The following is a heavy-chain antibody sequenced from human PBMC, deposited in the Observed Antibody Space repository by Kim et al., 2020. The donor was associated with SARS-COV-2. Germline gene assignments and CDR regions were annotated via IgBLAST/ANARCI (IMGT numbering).Heavy chain of an antibody. D-gene: IGHD3-22*01. CDR3: AGAYDSSGYYHIDY. Sequence: SETLSLTCTVSGYSITSGYYWGWIRQPPGKGLEWIGSIYHSGFTYYNPSLKSRVTLSVDTSRNQFSLRLNSVTAAETALYYCAGAYDSSGYYHIDYWGQG. CDR1: GYSITSGYY. V-gene: IGHV4-38-2*02. CDR2: IYHSGFT. J-gene: IGHJ4*02.